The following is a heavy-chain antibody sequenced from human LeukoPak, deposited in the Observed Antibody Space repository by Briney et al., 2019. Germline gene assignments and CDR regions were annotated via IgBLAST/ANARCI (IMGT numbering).Heavy chain of an antibody. CDR2: INSDGSST. V-gene: IGHV3-74*01. CDR3: ARAVYYSNYLGY. J-gene: IGHJ4*01. Sequence: HPGGSLRLSCAASGFTLSSYWMHWVRQAPGKGLVWVSRINSDGSSTNYGDSVKGRFTISRDNAKNTLYLQMNSLRAEDTAMYYCARAVYYSNYLGYWGQGTLVTVSS. D-gene: IGHD3-10*01. CDR1: GFTLSSYW.